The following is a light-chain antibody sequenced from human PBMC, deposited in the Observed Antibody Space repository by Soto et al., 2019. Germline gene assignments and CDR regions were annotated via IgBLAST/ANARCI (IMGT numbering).Light chain of an antibody. Sequence: QSALTQPASVSGSPGQSITISCGGTRSDVGAYIYVSWYQQYPGKAPKLIIYEVNNRPSGVSGRFSGSKSDTTAYLTISGLQAEDEADYYCSSYSDSDTKVFGTGTKVTV. J-gene: IGLJ1*01. CDR2: EVN. CDR3: SSYSDSDTKV. V-gene: IGLV2-14*03. CDR1: RSDVGAYIY.